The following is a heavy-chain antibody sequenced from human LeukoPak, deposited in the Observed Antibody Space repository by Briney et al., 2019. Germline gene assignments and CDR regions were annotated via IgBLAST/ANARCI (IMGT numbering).Heavy chain of an antibody. CDR3: AKDAGMITTNFDY. V-gene: IGHV3-9*01. CDR1: GFTFDDYA. J-gene: IGHJ4*02. Sequence: GGSLRLSCAASGFTFDDYAMHWVRQAPGKGLEWVSGISWNSGSIGYADSVKGRFTISRDNAKNSLYLQMNSLRAEDTALYYCAKDAGMITTNFDYWGQGTLVTVSS. CDR2: ISWNSGSI. D-gene: IGHD3-16*01.